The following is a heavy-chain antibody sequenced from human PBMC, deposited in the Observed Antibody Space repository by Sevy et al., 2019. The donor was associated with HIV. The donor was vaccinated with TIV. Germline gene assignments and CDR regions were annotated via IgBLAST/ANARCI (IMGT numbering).Heavy chain of an antibody. Sequence: GGSLRLSCAASGFTFSTYTMNWVRQAPGKGLEWVSSISSSSNYIYYADSMKGRFTISRDNANHFLYLEMNSLRPEDTAFYYCAKDINRGCDGINCYPYYYYFYGLDVWGQGTTVTVSS. CDR3: AKDINRGCDGINCYPYYYYFYGLDV. CDR1: GFTFSTYT. V-gene: IGHV3-21*04. J-gene: IGHJ6*02. D-gene: IGHD2-21*01. CDR2: ISSSSNYI.